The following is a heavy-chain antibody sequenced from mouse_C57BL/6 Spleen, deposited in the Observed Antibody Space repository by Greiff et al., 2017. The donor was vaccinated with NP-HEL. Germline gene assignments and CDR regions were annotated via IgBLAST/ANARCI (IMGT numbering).Heavy chain of an antibody. CDR1: GFTFSSYA. Sequence: EVKLLESGGGLVKPGGSLKLSCAASGFTFSSYAMSWVRQTPEKRLEWVATISDGGSYTYYPDNVKGRFTISRDNAKNNLYLQMSHLKSEDTAMYYCARDYSDGYYPDYWGQGTTLTVSS. J-gene: IGHJ2*01. CDR3: ARDYSDGYYPDY. V-gene: IGHV5-4*01. CDR2: ISDGGSYT. D-gene: IGHD2-3*01.